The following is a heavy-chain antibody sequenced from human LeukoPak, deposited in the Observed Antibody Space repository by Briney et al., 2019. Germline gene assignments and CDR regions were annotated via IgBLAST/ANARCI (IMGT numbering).Heavy chain of an antibody. CDR2: ISYDGSNE. D-gene: IGHD5-18*01. Sequence: GGSRRLSCAASGFTFSSYGIHWVRQAPGRGLEWVAFISYDGSNEYYADSVKGRFTISRDNSKNTLYLQMNSLRAEDTAVYYCAKVPDGYSYGLDYWGQGTLVTVSS. CDR3: AKVPDGYSYGLDY. V-gene: IGHV3-30*18. J-gene: IGHJ4*02. CDR1: GFTFSSYG.